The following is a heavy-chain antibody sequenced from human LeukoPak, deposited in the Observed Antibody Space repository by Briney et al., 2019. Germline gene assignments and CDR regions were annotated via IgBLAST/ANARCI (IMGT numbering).Heavy chain of an antibody. D-gene: IGHD2-2*01. Sequence: SETLSLTCTVSGGSISSHYWSWIRQPPGKGLEWIGYIYYSGSTNYNPSLKSRVTISVDTSKNQFSLKLSSVTAADTAVYYCARAKRVVVPAASPAEYFQHWGQGTLVTVSS. CDR3: ARAKRVVVPAASPAEYFQH. J-gene: IGHJ1*01. CDR2: IYYSGST. CDR1: GGSISSHY. V-gene: IGHV4-59*11.